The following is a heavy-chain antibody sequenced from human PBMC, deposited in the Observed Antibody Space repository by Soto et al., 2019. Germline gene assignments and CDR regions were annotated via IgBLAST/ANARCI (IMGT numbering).Heavy chain of an antibody. CDR1: GFSFNMYA. J-gene: IGHJ2*01. CDR3: AKSALTESYGDHWYFDL. V-gene: IGHV3-23*01. CDR2: ISGSSRDT. Sequence: EVQLLESGGGMVQPGGSLRLSCAGSGFSFNMYAMSWVRQVPGKGPEWVSTISGSSRDTTYADSVKGRFVISRDNSRNTLCLEMRSLTCDDTAVYYCAKSALTESYGDHWYFDLWGRGSPVIVSS. D-gene: IGHD4-17*01.